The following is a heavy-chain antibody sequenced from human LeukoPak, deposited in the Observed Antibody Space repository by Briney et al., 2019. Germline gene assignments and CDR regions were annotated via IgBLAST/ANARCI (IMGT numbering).Heavy chain of an antibody. V-gene: IGHV1-18*01. CDR2: ISAYNGNT. Sequence: ASVRVSCKASGYTFTSYGISRVRQAPGQGLEWMGWISAYNGNTNYAQKLQGRVTMTTDTSTSTAYMELRSLRSDDTAVYYCARGGPYGHPVPAYFDYWGQGTLVTVSS. D-gene: IGHD3-10*01. CDR1: GYTFTSYG. J-gene: IGHJ4*02. CDR3: ARGGPYGHPVPAYFDY.